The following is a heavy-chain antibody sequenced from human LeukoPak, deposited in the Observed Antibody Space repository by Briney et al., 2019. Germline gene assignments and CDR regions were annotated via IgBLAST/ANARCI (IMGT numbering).Heavy chain of an antibody. CDR2: INPNNGGT. V-gene: IGHV1-2*02. Sequence: ASVKVSCKASGYTFTGYYTHWVRQAPGQGLEWMGWINPNNGGTNYAQKFPGRVIMSSDTSISTAYMELSRLSSDGTAVYYCARDLFLPTAISGTDYWGQGTLVTVSS. J-gene: IGHJ4*02. CDR3: ARDLFLPTAISGTDY. D-gene: IGHD1-14*01. CDR1: GYTFTGYY.